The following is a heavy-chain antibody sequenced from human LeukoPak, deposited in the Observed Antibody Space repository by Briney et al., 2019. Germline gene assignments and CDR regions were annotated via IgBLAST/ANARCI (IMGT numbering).Heavy chain of an antibody. CDR1: GFTMKNFG. J-gene: IGHJ4*02. V-gene: IGHV3-33*03. CDR3: VKGADLNYNFENSFYFDS. CDR2: IWYDGSQR. D-gene: IGHD3-3*01. Sequence: GGSLRLSCAVSGFTMKNFGMHWVRQAPGKGLEWVAVIWYDGSQRHYIDSVKGRFAISRENSMNTLSLEMNGLRVEDTAVYYCVKGADLNYNFENSFYFDSWGQGALVIVSS.